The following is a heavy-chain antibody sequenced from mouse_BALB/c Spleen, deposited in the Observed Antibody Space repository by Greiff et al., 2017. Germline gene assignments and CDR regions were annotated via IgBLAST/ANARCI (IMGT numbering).Heavy chain of an antibody. Sequence: QVQLQQSGAELVRPGASVTLSCKASGYTFTDYEMHWVKQTPVHGLEWIGAIDPFNGGTSYNQKFKGKATLTVDKYSSTAYMHLSSLTSEDSAVYYCAREGGNYGAMDYWGQGTSVTVSS. D-gene: IGHD2-1*01. CDR1: GYTFTDYE. J-gene: IGHJ4*01. CDR2: IDPFNGGT. CDR3: AREGGNYGAMDY. V-gene: IGHV1-15*01.